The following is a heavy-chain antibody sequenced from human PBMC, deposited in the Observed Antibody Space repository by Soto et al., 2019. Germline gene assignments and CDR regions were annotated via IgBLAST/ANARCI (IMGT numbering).Heavy chain of an antibody. Sequence: SETLSLTCTVSGGSISSGGYYWSWIRQHPGKGLEWIGYIYYSGSTYYNPSLKSRVTISVDTSKNQFSLKLSSVTAADTAVYYCARDRTSRDHDAFDIWGQGTMVTVSS. J-gene: IGHJ3*02. CDR3: ARDRTSRDHDAFDI. CDR1: GGSISSGGYY. D-gene: IGHD2-2*01. V-gene: IGHV4-31*03. CDR2: IYYSGST.